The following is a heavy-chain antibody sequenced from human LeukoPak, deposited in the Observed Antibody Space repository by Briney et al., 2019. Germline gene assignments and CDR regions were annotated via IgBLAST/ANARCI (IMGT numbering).Heavy chain of an antibody. CDR2: IWYDGSNK. CDR3: AREFQTVVTPGDAFDI. J-gene: IGHJ3*02. D-gene: IGHD2-21*02. V-gene: IGHV3-33*01. Sequence: PGRSLRLSCAASGFTFSSYGMHWVRQAPGKGLEWVAVIWYDGSNKYYADSVKGRFTISRDNSKNTLYLQMNSLRAEDTAVYYCAREFQTVVTPGDAFDIWGQGTMVTVSS. CDR1: GFTFSSYG.